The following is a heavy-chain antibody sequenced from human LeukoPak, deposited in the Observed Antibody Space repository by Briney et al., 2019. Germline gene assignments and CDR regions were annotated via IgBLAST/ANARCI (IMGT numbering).Heavy chain of an antibody. D-gene: IGHD2-2*02. CDR3: ARVGEGYCSSTSCYTAGSIDY. CDR1: GFTFSSYG. J-gene: IGHJ4*02. V-gene: IGHV3-33*01. Sequence: PGRSLRLSCAASGFTFSSYGMHWVRQAPGKGLEWVAVIWYDGSNKYYADSMKGRFTISRDNSKNTLYLQMNSLRAEDTAVYYRARVGEGYCSSTSCYTAGSIDYWGQGTLVTVSS. CDR2: IWYDGSNK.